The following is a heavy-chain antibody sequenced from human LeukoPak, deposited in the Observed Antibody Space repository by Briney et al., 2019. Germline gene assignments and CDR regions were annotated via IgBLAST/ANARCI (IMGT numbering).Heavy chain of an antibody. CDR3: ARSLGMLSYYYMDV. CDR2: IYYSGST. Sequence: PSETLSLTCTVFGGSISSYYWSWIRQPPGKGLEWIGYIYYSGSTNYNPSLKSRVTISVDTSKNQFSLKLSSVTAADTAVYYCARSLGMLSYYYMDVWGKGTTVTVSS. CDR1: GGSISSYY. V-gene: IGHV4-59*01. J-gene: IGHJ6*03. D-gene: IGHD2-8*01.